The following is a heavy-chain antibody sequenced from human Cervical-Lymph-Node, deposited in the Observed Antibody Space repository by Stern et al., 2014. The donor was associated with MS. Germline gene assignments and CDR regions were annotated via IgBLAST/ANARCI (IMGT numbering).Heavy chain of an antibody. J-gene: IGHJ5*01. Sequence: VQLVQSGGGLVQPGGSLRLSCAASGFPFSSSAMSWVRQAPGKGQEWVSAIGGSGDSTYYADSVKGRFTISRDNSKNTLYLQMNSLRAEDTAVYYCAKDDYYYDSGGYLGWFDSWGQGTLVTVSS. CDR1: GFPFSSSA. D-gene: IGHD3-22*01. CDR2: IGGSGDST. V-gene: IGHV3-23*04. CDR3: AKDDYYYDSGGYLGWFDS.